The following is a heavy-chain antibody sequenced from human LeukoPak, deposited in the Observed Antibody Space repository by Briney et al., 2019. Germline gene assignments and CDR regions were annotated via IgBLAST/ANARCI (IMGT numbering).Heavy chain of an antibody. CDR1: GFTFSSYS. CDR3: VKDRSWIIDAWFDS. J-gene: IGHJ5*01. D-gene: IGHD1-1*01. Sequence: PGGSLRLSCAASGFTFSSYSMNWVRQAPGRGLEWVSSIRFTGSYIYYADSVKGRFTISRDDAKNLLSLQMISLRVEDTAVYYCVKDRSWIIDAWFDSWGQGARVTVSS. CDR2: IRFTGSYI. V-gene: IGHV3-21*01.